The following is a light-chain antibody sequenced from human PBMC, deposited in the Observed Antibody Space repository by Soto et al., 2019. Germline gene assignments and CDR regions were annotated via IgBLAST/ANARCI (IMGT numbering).Light chain of an antibody. Sequence: QSVLTQPPSVSAAPGQKVTISCSGSSSNIGNNYVSWYQQLPGTAPKLLIYENNKRPSGIPDRFSGSKSGTSATLGITGLQTGDEADYYCGTWDSSLSDGYVFGIGTKVTVL. J-gene: IGLJ1*01. CDR1: SSNIGNNY. V-gene: IGLV1-51*01. CDR3: GTWDSSLSDGYV. CDR2: ENN.